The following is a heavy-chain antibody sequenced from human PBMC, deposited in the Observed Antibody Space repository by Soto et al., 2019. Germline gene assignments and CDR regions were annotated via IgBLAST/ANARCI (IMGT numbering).Heavy chain of an antibody. CDR1: GYTFTSYG. J-gene: IGHJ6*02. Sequence: GASVKGSCKASGYTFTSYGISWVRQAPGQGLEWMGWISAYNGNTNYAQKLQGRVTMTTDTSTSTAYMELRSLRSDDTAVYYCARGGRHDSSGYYLPFSGMDVWGQGTTVTVSS. CDR2: ISAYNGNT. CDR3: ARGGRHDSSGYYLPFSGMDV. D-gene: IGHD3-22*01. V-gene: IGHV1-18*01.